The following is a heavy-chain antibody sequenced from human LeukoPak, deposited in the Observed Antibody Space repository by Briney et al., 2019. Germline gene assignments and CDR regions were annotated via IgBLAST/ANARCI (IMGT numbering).Heavy chain of an antibody. CDR2: ISAYNGNT. D-gene: IGHD5-12*01. CDR1: GYTFTSYG. V-gene: IGHV1-18*01. J-gene: IGHJ4*02. CDR3: ARQTPVATAEGGFDY. Sequence: GASVKVSCKASGYTFTSYGISWVRQAPGQGLEWMGWISAYNGNTNYAQKLQGRVTMTTDTSTSTAYMELRSLRSDDTAVYYCARQTPVATAEGGFDYWGQGTLVTVSS.